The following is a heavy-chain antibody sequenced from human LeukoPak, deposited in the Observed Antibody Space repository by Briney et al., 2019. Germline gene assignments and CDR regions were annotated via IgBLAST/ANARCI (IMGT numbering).Heavy chain of an antibody. D-gene: IGHD7-27*01. Sequence: KASETLSLTCTVSGGSISSGSYYWSWIRQPAGKGLEWIGRIYTSGSTNYNPSLKSRVTISVDTSKNQFSLKLSSVTAADTAVYYCAREWTNWGSTGDWGQGTLVTVSS. CDR3: AREWTNWGSTGD. CDR1: GGSISSGSYY. V-gene: IGHV4-61*02. CDR2: IYTSGST. J-gene: IGHJ4*02.